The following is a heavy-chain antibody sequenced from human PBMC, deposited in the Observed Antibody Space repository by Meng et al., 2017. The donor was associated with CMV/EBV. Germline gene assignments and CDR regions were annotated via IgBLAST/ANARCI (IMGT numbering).Heavy chain of an antibody. Sequence: GESLKISCAASGFTFSRYAMSWVRQAPGKGLEWVSVIYRGGSSTYYADSVKGRFTISRDNSKNTLYLQMNSLRAEDTAVYYCAKNYDSSGYYSSYYFDYWGQGTLVTVS. CDR2: IYRGGSST. J-gene: IGHJ4*02. D-gene: IGHD3-22*01. CDR1: GFTFSRYA. V-gene: IGHV3-23*03. CDR3: AKNYDSSGYYSSYYFDY.